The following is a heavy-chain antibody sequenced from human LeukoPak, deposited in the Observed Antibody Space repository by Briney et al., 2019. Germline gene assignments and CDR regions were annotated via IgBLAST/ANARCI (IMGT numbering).Heavy chain of an antibody. J-gene: IGHJ5*02. CDR2: IYTSGST. Sequence: PSETLSLTCTVSGGSISSGSYYWSWIRQPAGKGLEWIGRIYTSGSTNYNPSLKSRVTISVDTSKNQFSLKLSSVTAADTAVYYCARLVATGWFDPWGQGTLVTVSS. D-gene: IGHD5-12*01. CDR3: ARLVATGWFDP. CDR1: GGSISSGSYY. V-gene: IGHV4-61*02.